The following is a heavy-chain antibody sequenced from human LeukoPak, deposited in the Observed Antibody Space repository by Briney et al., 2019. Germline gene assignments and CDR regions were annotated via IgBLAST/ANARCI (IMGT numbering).Heavy chain of an antibody. CDR3: AREIIVVVPAAMPIYYYYGMDV. D-gene: IGHD2-2*01. CDR1: GFSISGYY. Sequence: PSETLSLTCTVSGFSISGYYWSWIRQPPGKGLEWIGYIYYSGSSNYNPSLKSRVTISVDTSKNQFCLKLNSVIAADTAVYYCAREIIVVVPAAMPIYYYYGMDVWGQGTTVTVSS. J-gene: IGHJ6*02. CDR2: IYYSGSS. V-gene: IGHV4-59*01.